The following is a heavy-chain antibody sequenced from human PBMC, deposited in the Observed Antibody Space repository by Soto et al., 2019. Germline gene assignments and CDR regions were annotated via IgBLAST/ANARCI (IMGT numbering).Heavy chain of an antibody. Sequence: PSETLSLTCAVYGGSFSGYYWSWIRQPPGKGLEWIGEINHSGSTNYNPSLKSRVTISVDTSKNQFSLKLSSVTAADTAVYYCARVNFFSYYYYGMDVWDQGTTVTVSS. CDR3: ARVNFFSYYYYGMDV. J-gene: IGHJ6*02. V-gene: IGHV4-34*01. D-gene: IGHD3-3*01. CDR2: INHSGST. CDR1: GGSFSGYY.